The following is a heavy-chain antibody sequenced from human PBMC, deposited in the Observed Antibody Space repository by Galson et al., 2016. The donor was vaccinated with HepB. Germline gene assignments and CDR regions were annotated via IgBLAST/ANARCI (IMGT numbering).Heavy chain of an antibody. D-gene: IGHD5-24*01. CDR1: GFTFSTSA. CDR3: AKSEWGYNLDF. V-gene: IGHV3-30*04. J-gene: IGHJ4*02. Sequence: RLSCAASGFTFSTSAMHWVRQAPGKGLEWVSLTSFDGYNKYYADSVKGRFTISRDNSKNTLYLQINSLRAEDTAVYYCAKSEWGYNLDFWGQGTLVTVSS. CDR2: TSFDGYNK.